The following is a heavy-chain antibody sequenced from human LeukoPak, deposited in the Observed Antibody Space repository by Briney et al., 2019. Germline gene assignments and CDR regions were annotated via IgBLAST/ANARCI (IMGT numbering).Heavy chain of an antibody. CDR3: ARDLGGYDLENWFDP. D-gene: IGHD5-12*01. J-gene: IGHJ5*02. V-gene: IGHV3-21*04. Sequence: GGSLRLSCAASGFTFSSYGMHWVRQAPGKGLEWVSSISSSSRSYIYYADSVKGRFTISRDNAKNSLYLQMNSLRTEDTAVYYCARDLGGYDLENWFDPWGQGTLVTVSS. CDR1: GFTFSSYG. CDR2: ISSSSRSYI.